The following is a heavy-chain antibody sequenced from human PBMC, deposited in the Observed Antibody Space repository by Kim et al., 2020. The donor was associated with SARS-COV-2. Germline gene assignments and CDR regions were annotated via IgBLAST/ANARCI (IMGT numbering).Heavy chain of an antibody. CDR1: GFTFDDYA. D-gene: IGHD6-13*01. J-gene: IGHJ6*01. CDR2: ISWNSGSI. CDR3: AKDIGSSTLWHYGMDG. V-gene: IGHV3-9*01. Sequence: GGSLRLSCAASGFTFDDYAMHWVRQAPGKGLEWVSGISWNSGSIGYADSVKGRFTISRDNAKNSLYLQMNSLRAEDTALYYCAKDIGSSTLWHYGMDGWG.